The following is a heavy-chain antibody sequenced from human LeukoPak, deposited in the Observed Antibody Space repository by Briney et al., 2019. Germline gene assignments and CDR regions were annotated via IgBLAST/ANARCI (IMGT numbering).Heavy chain of an antibody. J-gene: IGHJ6*03. V-gene: IGHV1-8*03. D-gene: IGHD2-2*01. Sequence: ASVKVSCKASGYTFINYDINWVRQATGQGLEWMGWMNPNSGNTGYAQKFQGRVTITRNTSISTAYMELSSLRSEDTAVYYCARRSAIRYCSSASCNDYYYYMDVWGKGTTVTVSS. CDR3: ARRSAIRYCSSASCNDYYYYMDV. CDR1: GYTFINYD. CDR2: MNPNSGNT.